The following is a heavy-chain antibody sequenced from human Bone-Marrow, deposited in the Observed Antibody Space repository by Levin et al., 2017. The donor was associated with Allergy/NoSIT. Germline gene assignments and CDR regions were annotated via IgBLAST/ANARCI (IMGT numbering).Heavy chain of an antibody. Sequence: GGSLRLSCAASGFTFSSYAMNWVRQTPGKGLEWVSVISGSGGATFYADSVKGRFTISRDNSKNTLYLQMSSLRAEDTAIYFCAKGNGLTEKRAYDSWGQGTMVTVSS. CDR1: GFTFSSYA. J-gene: IGHJ3*02. CDR3: AKGNGLTEKRAYDS. V-gene: IGHV3-23*01. D-gene: IGHD1-1*01. CDR2: ISGSGGAT.